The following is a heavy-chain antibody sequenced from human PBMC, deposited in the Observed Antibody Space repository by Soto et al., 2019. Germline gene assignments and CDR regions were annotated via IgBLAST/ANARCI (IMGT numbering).Heavy chain of an antibody. D-gene: IGHD3-3*01. J-gene: IGHJ6*02. CDR3: ARVSANYDFWSGRRYYYYAMDV. CDR1: GGSFSGYY. V-gene: IGHV4-34*01. Sequence: LTCAVYGGSFSGYYWSWIRQPPGKGLEWIGEINHSGSTNYNPSLKSRVTISVDTSKNQFSLKLSSVTAADTAVYYCARVSANYDFWSGRRYYYYAMDVWGQGTTVTVSS. CDR2: INHSGST.